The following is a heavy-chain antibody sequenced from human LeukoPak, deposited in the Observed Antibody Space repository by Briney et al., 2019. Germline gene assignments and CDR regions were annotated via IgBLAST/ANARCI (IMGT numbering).Heavy chain of an antibody. D-gene: IGHD6-13*01. Sequence: SETLSLTCTVSGGSISSYYWCWIRQPPGKGLEWVGYIYYSGTTKYNPSLKSRVSISVDTSKNQFSLKLSSVTAADTAVYYCARGVYIAAAQYAYWGQGTLVTVSS. CDR3: ARGVYIAAAQYAY. CDR1: GGSISSYY. J-gene: IGHJ4*02. CDR2: IYYSGTT. V-gene: IGHV4-59*01.